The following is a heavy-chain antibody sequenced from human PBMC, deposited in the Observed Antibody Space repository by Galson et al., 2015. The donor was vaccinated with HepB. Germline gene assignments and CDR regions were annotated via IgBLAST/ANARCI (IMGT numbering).Heavy chain of an antibody. CDR1: GFTFSSYT. V-gene: IGHV3-23*01. CDR2: ISGSGGST. Sequence: SLRLSCAASGFTFSSYTMSWVRQAPGKGLEWVSAISGSGGSTYYADSVKGRFTISRDNSKNTLYLQMNSLRAEDTAVYYCANTYGDYLYYFDYWGQGTLVTVSS. D-gene: IGHD4-17*01. J-gene: IGHJ4*02. CDR3: ANTYGDYLYYFDY.